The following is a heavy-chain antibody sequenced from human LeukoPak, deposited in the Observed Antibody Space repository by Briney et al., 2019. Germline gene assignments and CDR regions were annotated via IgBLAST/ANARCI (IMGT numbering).Heavy chain of an antibody. CDR3: AREGTNYYDSSGYRPYYYYMDV. CDR2: INPSVGST. D-gene: IGHD3-22*01. CDR1: GYTFTSYY. Sequence: ASVKVSCKASGYTFTSYYMHWVRQAPGQGLEWMGIINPSVGSTSYAQKFQGRVTMTRDMSTSTVYMELSSLRSEDTAVYYCAREGTNYYDSSGYRPYYYYMDVWGKGTTVIVSS. V-gene: IGHV1-46*01. J-gene: IGHJ6*03.